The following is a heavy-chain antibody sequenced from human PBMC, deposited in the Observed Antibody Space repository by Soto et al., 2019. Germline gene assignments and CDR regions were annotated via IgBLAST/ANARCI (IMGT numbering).Heavy chain of an antibody. Sequence: SETLSLTCDVSGDSIITSNWWSWVRQPPGMGLEWIGEIYFRGTTNYKPSLKNRVTISVNKSKNQFFLKLDSVTTADTATYYCARVLFGSNCWFDPWGQGTLVTVSS. CDR3: ARVLFGSNCWFDP. D-gene: IGHD3-16*01. J-gene: IGHJ5*02. CDR1: GDSIITSNW. V-gene: IGHV4-4*02. CDR2: IYFRGTT.